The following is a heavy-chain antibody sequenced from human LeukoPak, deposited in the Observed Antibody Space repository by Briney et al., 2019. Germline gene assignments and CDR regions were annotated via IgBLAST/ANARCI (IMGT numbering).Heavy chain of an antibody. CDR2: INHSGST. CDR3: ASWTHPRSLDY. J-gene: IGHJ4*02. D-gene: IGHD3-16*02. Sequence: SETLSLTCAVYGGSFSGYYWSWIRQPPGKGLEWIGEINHSGSTNYNPSLKSRVTISVDTSKNQFSLKLSSVTAADTAVYYCASWTHPRSLDYWGQGTLVTVSS. CDR1: GGSFSGYY. V-gene: IGHV4-34*01.